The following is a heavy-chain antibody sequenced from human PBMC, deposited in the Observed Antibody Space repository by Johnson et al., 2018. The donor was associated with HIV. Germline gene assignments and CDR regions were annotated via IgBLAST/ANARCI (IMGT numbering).Heavy chain of an antibody. CDR1: GFTFSSYA. CDR2: ISYDGSNN. CDR3: AGDHDAFDI. V-gene: IGHV3-30*04. J-gene: IGHJ3*02. Sequence: QVQLVESGGGVVQPGRSLRLSCAASGFTFSSYAMHWVRQAPGKGLEWVAVISYDGSNNDYADSVKGRFTISRDNSKNTLYLQINSLRAHDTGVYYCAGDHDAFDIWGQGTMVTVSS.